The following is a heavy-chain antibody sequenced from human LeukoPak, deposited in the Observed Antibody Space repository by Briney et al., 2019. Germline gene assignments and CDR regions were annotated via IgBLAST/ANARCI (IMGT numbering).Heavy chain of an antibody. CDR3: AKDGSPYASRYFDY. J-gene: IGHJ4*02. Sequence: ASVKVSCKTSGYTFTTYGILWVRQAPGQGLEWMGWISGYNGNTNFARKLQGRVTMTTDTSTSTAYMELRSLRSEDTAVYYCAKDGSPYASRYFDYWGQGTLVTVSS. D-gene: IGHD2-2*01. CDR1: GYTFTTYG. CDR2: ISGYNGNT. V-gene: IGHV1-18*01.